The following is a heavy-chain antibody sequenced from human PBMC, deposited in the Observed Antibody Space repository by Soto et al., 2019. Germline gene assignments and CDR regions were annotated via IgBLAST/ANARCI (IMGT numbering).Heavy chain of an antibody. D-gene: IGHD4-17*01. CDR3: ARVKDGDYALAFDI. CDR2: INPSGGST. CDR1: GYTFTSYY. V-gene: IGHV1-46*03. J-gene: IGHJ3*02. Sequence: QVQLVQSGAEVKKPGASVKVSCKASGYTFTSYYMHWVRQAPGQGLEWMGIINPSGGSTSYAQKCQDRVTVTSDKSTSTVDKELSSLRSEYTAVYYCARVKDGDYALAFDIWGQGKMVNVSS.